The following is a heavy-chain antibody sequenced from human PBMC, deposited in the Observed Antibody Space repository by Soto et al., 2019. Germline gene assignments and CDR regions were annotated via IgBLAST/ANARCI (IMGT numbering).Heavy chain of an antibody. D-gene: IGHD6-13*01. CDR2: ISGSGGAT. CDR3: SRQENSTTWYLKY. V-gene: IGHV3-23*01. J-gene: IGHJ4*02. Sequence: EVQLLESGGGVVQPGGSLRLSCAASGFTFSAYAMSWVRQAPGKGLEWVAVISGSGGATYYADSVKGRFTISRDNSKNTQYLQMNSLRAEDTAVYYCSRQENSTTWYLKYWGQGTLVTVSS. CDR1: GFTFSAYA.